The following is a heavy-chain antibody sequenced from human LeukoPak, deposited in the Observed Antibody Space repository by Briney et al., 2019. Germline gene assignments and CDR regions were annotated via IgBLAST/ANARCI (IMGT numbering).Heavy chain of an antibody. D-gene: IGHD6-6*01. CDR2: INPNSGGT. Sequence: ASVKVSCKASGYTFTGYYMHWVRPAPGQGLEWMGWINPNSGGTNYAQKFQGWVTMTRDTSISTAYMELSSVTAADTAVYYCARGPLAIAARLGDWFDPWGQGTLVTVSS. CDR1: GYTFTGYY. V-gene: IGHV1-2*04. CDR3: ARGPLAIAARLGDWFDP. J-gene: IGHJ5*02.